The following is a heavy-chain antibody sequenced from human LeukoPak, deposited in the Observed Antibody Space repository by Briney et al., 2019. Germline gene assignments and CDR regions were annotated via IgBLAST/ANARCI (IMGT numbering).Heavy chain of an antibody. J-gene: IGHJ4*02. CDR1: GFTFSFYA. Sequence: GGSLRLSCAASGFTFSFYAIHWVRQAPGKGLEWVAVISSDGSNGYYADSVKGRFTISRGNSKNTLYLQMNSLRVEDTAVYYCAREVGKRDFDYWGQGTLVTVSS. CDR2: ISSDGSNG. CDR3: AREVGKRDFDY. D-gene: IGHD1-26*01. V-gene: IGHV3-30*04.